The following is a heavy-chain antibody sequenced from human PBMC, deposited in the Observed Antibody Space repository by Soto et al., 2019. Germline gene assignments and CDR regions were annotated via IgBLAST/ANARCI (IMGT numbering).Heavy chain of an antibody. Sequence: QVQLQESGPRLVKPSGTLSLTCAVYGGSLSSCNWWSWVRQPPGKGLEWIGEIYRYGSTSYNPSPKRRATIAVDKSKNQLSLKLTSLTAADTAVYFCSGGGRPGQIDWFDPWGQGILVTVSS. CDR2: IYRYGST. J-gene: IGHJ5*02. CDR1: GGSLSSCNW. V-gene: IGHV4-4*02. D-gene: IGHD2-21*01. CDR3: SGGGRPGQIDWFDP.